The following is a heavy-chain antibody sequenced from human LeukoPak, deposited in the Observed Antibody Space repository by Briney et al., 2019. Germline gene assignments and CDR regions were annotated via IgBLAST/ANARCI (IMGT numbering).Heavy chain of an antibody. Sequence: PGGSLRLSCAASGFTFRNYWMSWVRQAPGKGLEWVANIEVDGSEMFYVDSVKGRFTISRDNAKDLLYLQMNRLRAEDTAVYYCARDKLTGDSYFTYWGQGTLVTVSS. CDR3: ARDKLTGDSYFTY. V-gene: IGHV3-7*04. CDR2: IEVDGSEM. J-gene: IGHJ4*02. CDR1: GFTFRNYW. D-gene: IGHD7-27*01.